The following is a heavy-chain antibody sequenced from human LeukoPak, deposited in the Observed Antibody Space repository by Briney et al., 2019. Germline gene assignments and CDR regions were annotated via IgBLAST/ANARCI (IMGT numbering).Heavy chain of an antibody. J-gene: IGHJ4*02. CDR2: MYYGGSN. CDR3: ARSPHYYYIN. CDR1: GVSFSSTSYY. Sequence: SETLSLTCTVSGVSFSSTSYYWGWIRQPPGKGLERIGSMYYGGSNYYNPSLKGRVTISVDTSKNQFSLKLSSVTAADTAVYYCARSPHYYYINWGQGTLVTVSS. D-gene: IGHD3-22*01. V-gene: IGHV4-39*01.